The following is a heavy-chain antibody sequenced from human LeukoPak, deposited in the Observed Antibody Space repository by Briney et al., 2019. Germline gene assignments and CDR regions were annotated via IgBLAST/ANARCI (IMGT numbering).Heavy chain of an antibody. CDR3: ARGSSGYSSSWYPNDY. CDR1: GYTFTGYY. CDR2: INPNSGGT. J-gene: IGHJ4*02. D-gene: IGHD6-13*01. V-gene: IGHV1-2*02. Sequence: ASVKVSCKASGYTFTGYYMHWVRQAPGQGLEWMGWINPNSGGTNYAQKLQGRVTMTRDTSISTAYMELSRLRSDDTAVYYCARGSSGYSSSWYPNDYWGQGTLVTVSS.